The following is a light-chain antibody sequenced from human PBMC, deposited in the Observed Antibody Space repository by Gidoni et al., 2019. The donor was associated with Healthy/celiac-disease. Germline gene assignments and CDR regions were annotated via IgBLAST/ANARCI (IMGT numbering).Light chain of an antibody. Sequence: DIQMTQSPSSLSASVGDRVTITCRASQSISSYLNWYQQKPGKAPKLLIYAATSLQCGVPPRSSGSGSGTDFTLTISSLQPEDFATYYCQRSYSTSWTFGQGTKVEIK. J-gene: IGKJ1*01. CDR1: QSISSY. CDR2: AAT. V-gene: IGKV1-39*01. CDR3: QRSYSTSWT.